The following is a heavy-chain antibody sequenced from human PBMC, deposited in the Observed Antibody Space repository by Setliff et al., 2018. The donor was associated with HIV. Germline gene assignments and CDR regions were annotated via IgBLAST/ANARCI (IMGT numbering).Heavy chain of an antibody. CDR1: GYTFSTNA. CDR2: INTHSGYT. J-gene: IGHJ6*02. CDR3: AREIGDYYDSSGYYPPTDYYYGMDV. D-gene: IGHD3-22*01. V-gene: IGHV1-18*01. Sequence: ASVKVSCKAFGYTFSTNAIHWVRQAPGQGLEWMGWINTHSGYTNYAQNVQGRVTVTMDTSTSTAYMELRSLRSDDTAVYYCAREIGDYYDSSGYYPPTDYYYGMDVWGQGTTVTVSS.